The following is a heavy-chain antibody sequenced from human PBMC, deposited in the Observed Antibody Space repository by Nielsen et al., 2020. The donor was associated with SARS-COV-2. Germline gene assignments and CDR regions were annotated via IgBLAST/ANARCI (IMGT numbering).Heavy chain of an antibody. CDR3: ARALGPKYYDFWSGSVAARGLQYYYGMDV. Sequence: SETLSLTCAVYGGSFSGYYWSWIRQPPGKGLEWIGEINHSGSTNYNPSLKSRVTISVDTSKNQFSLKLSSVTAADTAVYYCARALGPKYYDFWSGSVAARGLQYYYGMDVWGQGTTVTVSS. J-gene: IGHJ6*02. V-gene: IGHV4-34*01. CDR2: INHSGST. CDR1: GGSFSGYY. D-gene: IGHD3-3*01.